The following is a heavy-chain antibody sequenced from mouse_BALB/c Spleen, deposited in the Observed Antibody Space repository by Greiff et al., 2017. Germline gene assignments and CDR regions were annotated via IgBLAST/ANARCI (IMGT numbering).Heavy chain of an antibody. V-gene: IGHV2-9*02. CDR2: IWAGGST. Sequence: VKLVESGPGLVAPSQSLSITCTVSGFSLTSYGVHWVRQPPGKGLEWLGVIWAGGSTNYNSALMSRLSISKDNSKSQVFLQMNSLQTDDTAMYYCARDSYYGNYDYFDYWGEGTTLTVSS. CDR1: GFSLTSYG. J-gene: IGHJ2*01. CDR3: ARDSYYGNYDYFDY. D-gene: IGHD2-10*01.